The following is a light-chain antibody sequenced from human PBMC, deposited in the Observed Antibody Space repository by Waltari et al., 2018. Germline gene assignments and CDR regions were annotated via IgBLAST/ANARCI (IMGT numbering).Light chain of an antibody. CDR3: HVWHPHVDPGV. CDR1: NIGTYS. J-gene: IGLJ1*01. V-gene: IGLV3-21*04. Sequence: SYVVTQPPSVSVAPGETATITCGGDNIGTYSVHWYQQKAGQAPVLVLFYDRDRPSGIPGRFSGSNSGNTATLTISRVEAGDEARYYCHVWHPHVDPGVFGTGTEVTVL. CDR2: YDR.